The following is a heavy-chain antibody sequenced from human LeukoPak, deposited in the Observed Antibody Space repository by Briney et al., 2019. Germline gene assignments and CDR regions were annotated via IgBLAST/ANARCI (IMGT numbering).Heavy chain of an antibody. Sequence: SDTLSLTCTVSGGSSSSAGYYWSWIRQHPGKGREWIGYIYYSGSTYYNPSLKSRVTISVDTSKNQFSLKLSSVTAADTAVYYCARTDFVRSFDYWGQGTLVTVSS. CDR2: IYYSGST. D-gene: IGHD3-3*01. CDR1: GGSSSSAGYY. CDR3: ARTDFVRSFDY. J-gene: IGHJ4*02. V-gene: IGHV4-31*03.